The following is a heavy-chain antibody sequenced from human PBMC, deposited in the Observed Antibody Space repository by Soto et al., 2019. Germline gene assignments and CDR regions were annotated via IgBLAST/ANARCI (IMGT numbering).Heavy chain of an antibody. Sequence: PGESLKISCKGSGYSFTSYWIGWVRQMPGKGLEWMGIIYPGDSDTRYSPSFQGQVTISADKSISTAYLQWSSLKASDTAMYYCSRGTVADHAWYYYYGMDVWGQGTTVTVSS. CDR3: SRGTVADHAWYYYYGMDV. V-gene: IGHV5-51*01. D-gene: IGHD6-19*01. J-gene: IGHJ6*02. CDR2: IYPGDSDT. CDR1: GYSFTSYW.